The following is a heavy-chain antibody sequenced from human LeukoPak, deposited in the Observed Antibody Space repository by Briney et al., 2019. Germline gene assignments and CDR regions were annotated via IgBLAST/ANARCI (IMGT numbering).Heavy chain of an antibody. J-gene: IGHJ3*02. CDR3: VTIVGGYYPPVEGLDI. CDR2: INSDGSRT. Sequence: GGSLRLSCAASGFTFGSCWMHWVRQGPGKGLVWVSRINSDGSRTSYADSARGRFTISRDNAKNTLYLQMRSLRAEDTAVYYCVTIVGGYYPPVEGLDIWGHGTMVTVSS. V-gene: IGHV3-74*01. D-gene: IGHD3-10*01. CDR1: GFTFGSCW.